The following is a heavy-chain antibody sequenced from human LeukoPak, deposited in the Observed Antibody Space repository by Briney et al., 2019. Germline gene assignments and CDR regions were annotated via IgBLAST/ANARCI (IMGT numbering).Heavy chain of an antibody. CDR1: GLTFTSAW. D-gene: IGHD3-16*01. Sequence: GGSLRLSCATSGLTFTSAWLTWVRQAPGKGLEWVGRIKSKSVGETTDYAAPVKGRFTISRDDSENTLYLQMNSLKTEDTAVYYCTPHVGNVLGPGGQGTLATVSS. V-gene: IGHV3-15*01. J-gene: IGHJ5*02. CDR3: TPHVGNVLGP. CDR2: IKSKSVGETT.